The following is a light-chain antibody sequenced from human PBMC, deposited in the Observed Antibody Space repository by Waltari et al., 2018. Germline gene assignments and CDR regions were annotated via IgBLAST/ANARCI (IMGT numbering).Light chain of an antibody. J-gene: IGKJ1*01. CDR1: QSVGRS. CDR2: GTT. CDR3: QHYVSLPVT. Sequence: ELRLTQSPGTLSLSPGEGATLSCTASQSVGRSLAWYQQKPGQLPSLFIFGTTNRATGIPDRVSGGGSGTDFSLTITRLEPEDVAVYYCQHYVSLPVTFGQGTKVEIK. V-gene: IGKV3-20*01.